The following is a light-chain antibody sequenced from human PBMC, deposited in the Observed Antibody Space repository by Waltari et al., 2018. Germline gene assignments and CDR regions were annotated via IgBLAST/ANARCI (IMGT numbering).Light chain of an antibody. CDR1: SSDVGTYNY. CDR3: SSYITTNTLEL. J-gene: IGLJ3*02. Sequence: QSALTQPASVSGSPGQSITISCTGTSSDVGTYNYVSWYQQHPGKAPKLLIYDVSYRPSGVSYRFSGSKSGNTASLPISGLQAEDEADYYCSSYITTNTLELFGGGTSLTVL. CDR2: DVS. V-gene: IGLV2-14*03.